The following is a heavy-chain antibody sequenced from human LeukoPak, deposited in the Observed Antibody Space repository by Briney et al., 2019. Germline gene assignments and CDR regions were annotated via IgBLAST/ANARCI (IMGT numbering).Heavy chain of an antibody. V-gene: IGHV4-61*02. CDR3: ARDRPNYDFWSGYPYGDAFDI. CDR2: IYTSGST. D-gene: IGHD3-3*01. J-gene: IGHJ3*02. Sequence: SETLSLTCTVSGGSISSGSYYWSWIRQPAGKGLEWIGRIYTSGSTNYNPSLKSRVTISVDTSKNQFSLKLSSVTAADTAVHYCARDRPNYDFWSGYPYGDAFDIWGQGTMVTASS. CDR1: GGSISSGSYY.